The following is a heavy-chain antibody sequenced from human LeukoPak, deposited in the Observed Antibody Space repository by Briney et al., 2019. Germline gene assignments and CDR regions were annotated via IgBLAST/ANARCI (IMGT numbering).Heavy chain of an antibody. CDR2: IRGSGGST. CDR1: GFTFSGYA. J-gene: IGHJ4*02. D-gene: IGHD3-22*01. Sequence: PGGSLRLSCAASGFTFSGYAMSWVRQAPGKGLEWVSVIRGSGGSTYYADSVKGRFTISRDNSKNTLYLQMNSLRAEDMAVYYCAKDGNYYDSSGYSDWGQGTLVTVSS. CDR3: AKDGNYYDSSGYSD. V-gene: IGHV3-23*01.